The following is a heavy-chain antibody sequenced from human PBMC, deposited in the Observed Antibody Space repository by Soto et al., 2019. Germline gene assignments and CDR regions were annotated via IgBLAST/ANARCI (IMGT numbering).Heavy chain of an antibody. J-gene: IGHJ4*02. CDR3: ARIYVRYAYTYGHGRDF. CDR2: IYYTGST. Sequence: QVQLQESGPGLVKPSETLSLTCTVSGGSLSSGSYWWSWIRQAPGKGLEWIGYIYYTGSTNYNPSLKSRVTISLDTSKNQFSLLLTSVTAADTAVYYCARIYVRYAYTYGHGRDFWGQGTLVTVSS. D-gene: IGHD5-18*01. V-gene: IGHV4-61*01. CDR1: GGSLSSGSYW.